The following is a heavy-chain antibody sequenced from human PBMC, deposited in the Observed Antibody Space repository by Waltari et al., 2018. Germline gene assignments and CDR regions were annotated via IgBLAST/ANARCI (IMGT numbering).Heavy chain of an antibody. Sequence: EVELVESGGGLVQPGGSLRLSCAGPGLISTSSWMHWVRQAPGKGLVCGSRMITAGSRISYADFVKGRFTISRDKAKKTLYLQMNGLRDEDTAVYYCARGRHYDYYYYGIGVWGQGTTVIVSS. J-gene: IGHJ6*02. CDR1: GLISTSSW. CDR2: MITAGSRI. CDR3: ARGRHYDYYYYGIGV. V-gene: IGHV3-74*01. D-gene: IGHD4-17*01.